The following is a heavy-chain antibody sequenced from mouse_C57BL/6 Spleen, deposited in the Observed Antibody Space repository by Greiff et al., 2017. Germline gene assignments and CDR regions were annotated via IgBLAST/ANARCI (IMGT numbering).Heavy chain of an antibody. CDR2: IYPSDSET. D-gene: IGHD2-4*01. Sequence: QVQLQQSGAELVRPGSSVKLSCKASGYTFTSYWMDWVKQRPGQGLEWIGNIYPSDSETHYNQKFKDKATLTVDKSSSTAYMQLSSLTSEDSAVYYCARWGGYDYDAGAWFAYWGQGTLVTVSA. CDR3: ARWGGYDYDAGAWFAY. V-gene: IGHV1-61*01. CDR1: GYTFTSYW. J-gene: IGHJ3*01.